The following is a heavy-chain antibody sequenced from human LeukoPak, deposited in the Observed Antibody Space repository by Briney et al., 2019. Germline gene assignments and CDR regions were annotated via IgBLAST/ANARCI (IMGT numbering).Heavy chain of an antibody. CDR2: MNPNSGNT. J-gene: IGHJ4*02. Sequence: ASVKVSCKASGYTFTSYDINWVRQATGQGLEWMGWMNPNSGNTGYAQKFQGRVTITRNTSISTAYMELSSLRSEDTAVYYCARVETDFWSGYYKGLDYWGQGTLVTASS. V-gene: IGHV1-8*03. CDR3: ARVETDFWSGYYKGLDY. CDR1: GYTFTSYD. D-gene: IGHD3-3*01.